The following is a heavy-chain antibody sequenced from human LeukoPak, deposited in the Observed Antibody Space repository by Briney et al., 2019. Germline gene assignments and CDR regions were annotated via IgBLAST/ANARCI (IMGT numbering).Heavy chain of an antibody. Sequence: GRSLRLSRAASGFTYSSYWMSWARQAPGNRLQRVANIKQEGSEKYYVDSVKGRFTISRDNAKNSLYLQMKSLRAEDTAVYYCARGGAPLLEWLRFSLDYWGQGTLVTVSS. CDR1: GFTYSSYW. D-gene: IGHD5-12*01. CDR3: ARGGAPLLEWLRFSLDY. V-gene: IGHV3-7*01. CDR2: IKQEGSEK. J-gene: IGHJ4*02.